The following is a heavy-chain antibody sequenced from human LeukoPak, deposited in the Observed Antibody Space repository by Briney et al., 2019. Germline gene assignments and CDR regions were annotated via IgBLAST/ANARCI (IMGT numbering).Heavy chain of an antibody. V-gene: IGHV3-15*01. D-gene: IGHD3-3*01. CDR1: GFTFSNAW. Sequence: GGSLRLSCAASGFTFSNAWMSWVRQAPGKGLEWVGRIKSKTDGGTTDYAAPVKGRFTISRDDSKNTLHLQMNSLKTEDAAVYYCTTIRTSTIFGVVTAHYFDYWGQGTLVTVSS. CDR2: IKSKTDGGTT. J-gene: IGHJ4*02. CDR3: TTIRTSTIFGVVTAHYFDY.